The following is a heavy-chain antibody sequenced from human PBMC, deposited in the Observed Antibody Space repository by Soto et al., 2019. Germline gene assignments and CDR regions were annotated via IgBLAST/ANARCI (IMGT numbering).Heavy chain of an antibody. V-gene: IGHV1-69*13. J-gene: IGHJ4*02. Sequence: PVKVSWKTSGGSFNSYAISWVRQAPGQGLEWMGRIIPIFGTANYAQKIQGRDKITADEATNTAYMELSSLRSDDTAVYYCARDRGYSNAYDYWGQGTLVT. D-gene: IGHD4-4*01. CDR2: IIPIFGTA. CDR1: GGSFNSYA. CDR3: ARDRGYSNAYDY.